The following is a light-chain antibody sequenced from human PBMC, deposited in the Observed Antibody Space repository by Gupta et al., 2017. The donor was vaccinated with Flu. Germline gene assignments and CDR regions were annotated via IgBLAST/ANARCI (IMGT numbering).Light chain of an antibody. Sequence: VTSSCSGSSSNIGSNAVNWYQQLPGTAPTLLIYGNSQRPAGVPDRFSGSKSGTSASLAISGLQSEDEADYYCAAWDDSLSGHYVFGTGTKVTVL. CDR2: GNS. J-gene: IGLJ1*01. CDR3: AAWDDSLSGHYV. V-gene: IGLV1-44*01. CDR1: SSNIGSNA.